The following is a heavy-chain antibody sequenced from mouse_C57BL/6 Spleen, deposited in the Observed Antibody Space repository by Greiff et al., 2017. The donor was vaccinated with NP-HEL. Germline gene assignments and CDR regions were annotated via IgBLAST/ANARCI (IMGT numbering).Heavy chain of an antibody. V-gene: IGHV5-4*01. CDR3: ARDQDYGSYYAMDY. D-gene: IGHD2-4*01. J-gene: IGHJ4*01. Sequence: EVKLVESGGGLVKPGGSLKLSCAASGFTFSSYAMSWVRQTPEKRLEWVATISDGGSYTYYPDNVKGRFTISRDNAKNNLYLQMSHLKSEDTAMYYCARDQDYGSYYAMDYWGQGTSVTVSS. CDR2: ISDGGSYT. CDR1: GFTFSSYA.